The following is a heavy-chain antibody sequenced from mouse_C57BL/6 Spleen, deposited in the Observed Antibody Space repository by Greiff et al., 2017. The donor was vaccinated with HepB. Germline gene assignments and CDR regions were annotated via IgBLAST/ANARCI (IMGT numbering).Heavy chain of an antibody. D-gene: IGHD2-12*01. CDR3: ASYDAGYWYFDV. V-gene: IGHV1-42*01. CDR1: GYSFTGYY. J-gene: IGHJ1*03. CDR2: INPSTGGT. Sequence: EVHLVESGPELVKPGASVKISCKASGYSFTGYYMNWVKQSPEKSLEWIGEINPSTGGTTYNQKFKAKATLTVDKSSSTAYMQLKSLTSEDSAVYYCASYDAGYWYFDVWGTGTTVTVSS.